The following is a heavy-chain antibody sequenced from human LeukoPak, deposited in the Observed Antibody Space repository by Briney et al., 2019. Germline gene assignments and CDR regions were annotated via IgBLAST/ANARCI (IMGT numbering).Heavy chain of an antibody. J-gene: IGHJ6*04. CDR3: ARSSSGWPYYYYGMDV. V-gene: IGHV4-30-2*01. CDR1: GCSISSGGYS. D-gene: IGHD6-19*01. Sequence: SETLSLTCAVSGCSISSGGYSWSWIRQPPGKGLEWVGYIYHSGSTYYNPSLKSRVTISVDRSKNQFSLKLSSVTAADTAVYYCARSSSGWPYYYYGMDVWGKGTTVTVSS. CDR2: IYHSGST.